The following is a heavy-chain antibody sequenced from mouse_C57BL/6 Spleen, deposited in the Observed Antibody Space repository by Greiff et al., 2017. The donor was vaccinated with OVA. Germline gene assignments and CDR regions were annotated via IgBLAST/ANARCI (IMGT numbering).Heavy chain of an antibody. CDR3: AREGVYYGNYECAY. CDR1: GYTFTSYW. Sequence: VQLQQPGAELVKPGASVKLSCKASGYTFTSYWMHWVKQRPGQGLEWIGMIHPNSGSTNYNEKFKSKATLTVDKSSSTAYMQLSSLTSEDSAVYYCAREGVYYGNYECAYWGQGTLVTVSA. J-gene: IGHJ3*01. CDR2: IHPNSGST. V-gene: IGHV1-64*01. D-gene: IGHD2-1*01.